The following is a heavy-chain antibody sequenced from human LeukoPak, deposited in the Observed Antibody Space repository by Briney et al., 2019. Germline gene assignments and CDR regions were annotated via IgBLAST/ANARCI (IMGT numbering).Heavy chain of an antibody. Sequence: SVKVSCKASGGTFRSFAISWVRQAPGQGLEWKGGIIPIFRTANYAQKFQGRVTITADESTSTAYMELSSLRSEDTAVYYCARALRYYSDSSGYAFDYWGQGTLVTVSS. CDR1: GGTFRSFA. V-gene: IGHV1-69*01. CDR3: ARALRYYSDSSGYAFDY. D-gene: IGHD3-22*01. J-gene: IGHJ4*02. CDR2: IIPIFRTA.